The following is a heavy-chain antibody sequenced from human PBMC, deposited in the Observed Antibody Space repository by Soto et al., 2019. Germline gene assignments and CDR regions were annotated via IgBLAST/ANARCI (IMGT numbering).Heavy chain of an antibody. CDR3: APANIEVPPAALGAFDM. Sequence: QIALKESGPTVVKPTQTLTLTCTFSGFSLTTSGVGVGWIRQPPGKALVWLAVIYWDNDERYSPSLKNRLPITKDTSKKQLVPRMLNLAPADTATYYCAPANIEVPPAALGAFDMWGQGTMVTVSS. CDR1: GFSLTTSGVG. J-gene: IGHJ3*02. V-gene: IGHV2-5*02. D-gene: IGHD2-2*01. CDR2: IYWDNDE.